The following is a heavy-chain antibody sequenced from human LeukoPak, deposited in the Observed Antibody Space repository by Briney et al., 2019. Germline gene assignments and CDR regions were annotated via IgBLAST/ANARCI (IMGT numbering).Heavy chain of an antibody. D-gene: IGHD5-24*01. CDR3: ARGDGYNFWDY. Sequence: GGSLRLSCAASGFTVSSNYMSWVRQAPGKGLEWVSVFYSGGSTYYADSVKGRFTISRDNSKNTVYLQMNSLRAEDTAVYYCARGDGYNFWDYWGQGTLVTASS. CDR2: FYSGGST. CDR1: GFTVSSNY. J-gene: IGHJ4*02. V-gene: IGHV3-53*01.